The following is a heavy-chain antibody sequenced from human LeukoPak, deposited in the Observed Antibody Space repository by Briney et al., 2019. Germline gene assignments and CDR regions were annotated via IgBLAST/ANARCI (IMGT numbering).Heavy chain of an antibody. D-gene: IGHD3-10*01. J-gene: IGHJ4*02. CDR1: GFTFSSYR. V-gene: IGHV3-48*01. Sequence: GSLRLSCAASGFTFSSYRMNWVRQAPGKGLGWVSYISSSSSTIYYADSVKGLFTISRDKSKNMLYLQMNSLRAEDTAVYYCAKDRIGGRPFSFDYWGQGTLVTVSS. CDR3: AKDRIGGRPFSFDY. CDR2: ISSSSSTI.